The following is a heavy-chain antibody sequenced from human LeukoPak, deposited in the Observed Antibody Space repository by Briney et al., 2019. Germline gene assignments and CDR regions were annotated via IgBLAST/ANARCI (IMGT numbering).Heavy chain of an antibody. Sequence: SVKVSCKASGGTFSSYTISWVRQAPGQGLEWMGRIIPILGIANYAQKFQGRVTITADKSTSTAYMELSSLRSEDTAVYYCARVGGCSYGSVDYWGQGTLVTVSS. CDR3: ARVGGCSYGSVDY. CDR1: GGTFSSYT. V-gene: IGHV1-69*02. CDR2: IIPILGIA. D-gene: IGHD5-18*01. J-gene: IGHJ4*02.